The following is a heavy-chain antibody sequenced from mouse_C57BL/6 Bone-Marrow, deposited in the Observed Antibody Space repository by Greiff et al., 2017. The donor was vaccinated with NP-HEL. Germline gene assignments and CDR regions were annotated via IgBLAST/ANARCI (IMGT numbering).Heavy chain of an antibody. D-gene: IGHD2-5*01. CDR2: IYPGSGNT. Sequence: QVQLKQSGAELVRPGASVKLSCKASGYTFTDYYINWVKQRPGQGLEWIARIYPGSGNTYYNEKFKGKATLTAEKSSSTAYMQLSSLTSEDSAVYFCERDSNCYYAMDYWGQGTSVTVAS. CDR3: ERDSNCYYAMDY. V-gene: IGHV1-76*01. J-gene: IGHJ4*01. CDR1: GYTFTDYY.